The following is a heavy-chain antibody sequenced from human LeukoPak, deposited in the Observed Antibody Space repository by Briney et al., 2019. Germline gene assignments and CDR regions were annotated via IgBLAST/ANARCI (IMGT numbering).Heavy chain of an antibody. CDR3: AREVYCSGGSCYSNAFDI. CDR1: GGSISSGGYY. D-gene: IGHD2-15*01. CDR2: IYYSGST. J-gene: IGHJ3*02. Sequence: SQTLSLTCTVSGGSISSGGYYWSWIRQHPGKGLEWIGYIYYSGSTYYNPSLKSRVTISVDTSKNQFSLKLSSVTAADTAVYYCAREVYCSGGSCYSNAFDIWGQGTMVTVSS. V-gene: IGHV4-31*03.